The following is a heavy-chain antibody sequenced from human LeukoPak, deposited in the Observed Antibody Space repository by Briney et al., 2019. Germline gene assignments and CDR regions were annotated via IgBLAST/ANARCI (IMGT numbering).Heavy chain of an antibody. CDR1: GYTFTGYY. J-gene: IGHJ4*02. D-gene: IGHD3-22*01. Sequence: ASVKVSCKASGYTFTGYYMHRVRQAPGQGLEWMGRINPNSGGTNYAQKFQGRVTMTRDTSISTAYMELSRLRSDDTAVYYCASSNGYYDSSGYYLYYFDYWGQGTLVTVSS. V-gene: IGHV1-2*06. CDR3: ASSNGYYDSSGYYLYYFDY. CDR2: INPNSGGT.